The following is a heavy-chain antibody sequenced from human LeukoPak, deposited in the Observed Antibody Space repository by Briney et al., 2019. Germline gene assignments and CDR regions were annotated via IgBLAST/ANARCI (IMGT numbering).Heavy chain of an antibody. CDR1: GYTFTSYY. CDR2: INPNSGGT. J-gene: IGHJ4*02. D-gene: IGHD6-6*01. V-gene: IGHV1-2*02. CDR3: ARSDSSYNSGSNY. Sequence: GASVKVSCKASGYTFTSYYMHWVRQAPGQGLEWMGWINPNSGGTNYAQKFQGRVTMTRDTSISTAYMELSRLRSDDTAVYYCARSDSSYNSGSNYWGQGTLVTVSS.